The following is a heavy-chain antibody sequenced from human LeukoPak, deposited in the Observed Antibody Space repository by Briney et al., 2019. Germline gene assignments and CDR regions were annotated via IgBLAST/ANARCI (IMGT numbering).Heavy chain of an antibody. Sequence: ASVKVSCKTSGYTFTAYGITWVRQAPGQGLEWMGWISGHAGNTDYSQKFQGRVTMTRDTSTSTVYMYLSSLRSEDTAVYYCARDSLYGVVDYWGQGTLVTVSS. CDR2: ISGHAGNT. D-gene: IGHD4-17*01. J-gene: IGHJ4*02. V-gene: IGHV1-18*01. CDR3: ARDSLYGVVDY. CDR1: GYTFTAYG.